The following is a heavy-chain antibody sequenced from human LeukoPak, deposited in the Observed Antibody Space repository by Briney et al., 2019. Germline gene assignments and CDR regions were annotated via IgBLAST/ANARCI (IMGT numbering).Heavy chain of an antibody. Sequence: SETLSLTCTVSGGSISSSSYYWGWIRQPPGKGLEWIGSIYYSGSTYYNPSLKSRVTISVDTSKNQFSLKLSSVTAAGTAVYYCARLSRRFLEWSYFDYWGQGTLVTVSS. V-gene: IGHV4-39*01. CDR3: ARLSRRFLEWSYFDY. D-gene: IGHD3-3*01. CDR1: GGSISSSSYY. CDR2: IYYSGST. J-gene: IGHJ4*02.